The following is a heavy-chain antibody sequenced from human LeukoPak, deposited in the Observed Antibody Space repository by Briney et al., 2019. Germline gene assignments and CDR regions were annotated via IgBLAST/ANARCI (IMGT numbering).Heavy chain of an antibody. V-gene: IGHV3-30*04. D-gene: IGHD6-13*01. CDR2: ISYDGSNK. CDR1: GFTFSSYA. CDR3: ARDSPLYSSSWYGMDV. Sequence: GGSLRLSCAASGFTFSSYAMSWVRQAPGKGLEWVAVISYDGSNKYYADSVKGRFTISRDNSKNTLYLQMNSLRAEDTAVYYCARDSPLYSSSWYGMDVWGQGTTVTVSS. J-gene: IGHJ6*02.